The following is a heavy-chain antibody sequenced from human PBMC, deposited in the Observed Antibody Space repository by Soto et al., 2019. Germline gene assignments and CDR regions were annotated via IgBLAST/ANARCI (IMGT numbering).Heavy chain of an antibody. V-gene: IGHV4-31*03. CDR3: ARTSDLGFREWFDP. CDR2: IYYRGNT. Sequence: SETLSLTCSVSGGSINSGGYHWTWIRQHPEKGLEWIGYIYYRGNTYYNPPLRSRLTISVDTSKNQFSLNLTSVTAADTAVYYCARTSDLGFREWFDPWGQGTLVTVSS. J-gene: IGHJ5*02. CDR1: GGSINSGGYH. D-gene: IGHD2-21*01.